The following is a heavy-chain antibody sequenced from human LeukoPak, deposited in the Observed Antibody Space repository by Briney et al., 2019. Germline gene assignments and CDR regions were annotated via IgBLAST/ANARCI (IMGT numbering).Heavy chain of an antibody. CDR2: INHSGST. V-gene: IGHV4-34*01. Sequence: AETLSLTCAVYGGSFSGFYWSWIRHPPGKGLEWIGEINHSGSTNYNPSLKSPVTVSVDTSKNQFSLKLSSATAADTAVYSCAGSITMVRGPFHHWGQGTLVTVSS. J-gene: IGHJ1*01. CDR3: AGSITMVRGPFHH. D-gene: IGHD3-10*01. CDR1: GGSFSGFY.